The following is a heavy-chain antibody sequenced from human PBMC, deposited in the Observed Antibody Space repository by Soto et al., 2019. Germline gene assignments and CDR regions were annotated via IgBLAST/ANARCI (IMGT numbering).Heavy chain of an antibody. CDR1: GGSISSYY. V-gene: IGHV4-59*01. Sequence: PSETLSLTCTVSGGSISSYYWSWIRQPPGKGLEWIGYFYYSGSTNYNPSLKSRVTISVDTSKNQFSLKLSSVTAADTAVYYCAREFSTVTNYGMDVWGQGTTVPVSS. CDR2: FYYSGST. CDR3: AREFSTVTNYGMDV. D-gene: IGHD4-17*01. J-gene: IGHJ6*02.